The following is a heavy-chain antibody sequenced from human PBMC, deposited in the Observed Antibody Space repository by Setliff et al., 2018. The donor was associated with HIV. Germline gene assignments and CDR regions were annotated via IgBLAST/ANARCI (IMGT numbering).Heavy chain of an antibody. CDR1: GGTFSSYA. CDR2: IIPIFGTA. V-gene: IGHV1-69*13. Sequence: ASVKVSCKASGGTFSSYAISWVRQAPGQGLEWMGGIIPIFGTANYAQKFLGRLTITADESTSTAYMELSSLRSEDTAVYYCARTLTYYFDGSFSSGPADYWGLGTLVTVSS. D-gene: IGHD3-22*01. CDR3: ARTLTYYFDGSFSSGPADY. J-gene: IGHJ4*02.